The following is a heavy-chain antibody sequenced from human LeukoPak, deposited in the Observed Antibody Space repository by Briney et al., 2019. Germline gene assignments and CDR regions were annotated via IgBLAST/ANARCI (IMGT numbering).Heavy chain of an antibody. Sequence: SETLSLTCAVYGGSFSGYYWSWIRQPPGKGLEWIGEINHSGSTNYNPSLKSRVTISVDTSKNQFSLKLSSVTAADTAVYYCARTRGVGATRYYYYYMDVWGKGTTVTVSS. V-gene: IGHV4-34*01. J-gene: IGHJ6*03. D-gene: IGHD1-26*01. CDR3: ARTRGVGATRYYYYYMDV. CDR1: GGSFSGYY. CDR2: INHSGST.